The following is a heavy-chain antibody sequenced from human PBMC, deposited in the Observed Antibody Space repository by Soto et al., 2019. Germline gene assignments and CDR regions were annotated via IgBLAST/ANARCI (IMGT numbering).Heavy chain of an antibody. CDR3: VREDGKVGTNSAFDY. D-gene: IGHD1-26*01. CDR2: INGRGNYI. J-gene: IGHJ4*02. V-gene: IGHV3-21*01. Sequence: GGSLRLSCASSGFTFSTYTMNWVRQAPGKGLEWVSSINGRGNYIYYAESVKGRFTISRDNAKNSLYLQMDRLRAEDTALYYCVREDGKVGTNSAFDYWGLGSMVTVYS. CDR1: GFTFSTYT.